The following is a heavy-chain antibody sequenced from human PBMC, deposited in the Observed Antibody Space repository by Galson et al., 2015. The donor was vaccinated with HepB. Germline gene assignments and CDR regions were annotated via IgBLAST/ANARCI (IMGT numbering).Heavy chain of an antibody. Sequence: QSGAEVKKPGESLKISCKGFGYSFTSYWIGWVRQMPGKGLEWMGIIYPSDSDTRYSPAFQGQVTISVDKSISTAYLQWSSLRASDTAMYYCVRNNIFGEPLVAFDIWGQGTIVTVSS. CDR2: IYPSDSDT. J-gene: IGHJ3*02. CDR3: VRNNIFGEPLVAFDI. D-gene: IGHD3-3*02. CDR1: GYSFTSYW. V-gene: IGHV5-51*03.